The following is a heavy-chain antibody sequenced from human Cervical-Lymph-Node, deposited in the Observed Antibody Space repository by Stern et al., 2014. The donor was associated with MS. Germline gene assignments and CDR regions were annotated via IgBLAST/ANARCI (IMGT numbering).Heavy chain of an antibody. V-gene: IGHV5-51*03. CDR3: ARLKGEGVVVH. CDR1: GYSFTNYW. Sequence: VQLVQSEAAVKKPGESLKISCQGSGYSFTNYWIGWMRQMPGKGLEWMGIISPGDSHVRYSPSFQGQVTISADESLSTAYLQWRSLKASDTAMYYCARLKGEGVVVHWGQGTLVTVSS. D-gene: IGHD2-21*01. J-gene: IGHJ4*02. CDR2: ISPGDSHV.